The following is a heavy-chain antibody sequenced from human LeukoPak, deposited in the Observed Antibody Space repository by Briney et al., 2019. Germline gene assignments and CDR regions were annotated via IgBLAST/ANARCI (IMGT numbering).Heavy chain of an antibody. J-gene: IGHJ4*02. V-gene: IGHV1-2*02. CDR2: INPNSGDT. Sequence: ASVKVSCKASGYTFTGYYMHWVRQAPGQGLEWMGWINPNSGDTNYAQKFQGRVTVTRDTSISTAYMELSRLESDDTAVYYCARDRSMIVVVADYWGQGTLVTVSS. D-gene: IGHD3-22*01. CDR3: ARDRSMIVVVADY. CDR1: GYTFTGYY.